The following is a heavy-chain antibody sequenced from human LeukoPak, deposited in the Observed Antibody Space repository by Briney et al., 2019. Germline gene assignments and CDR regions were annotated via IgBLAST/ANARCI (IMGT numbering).Heavy chain of an antibody. CDR1: GFTFSSYG. V-gene: IGHV3-33*01. J-gene: IGHJ6*03. Sequence: GGSLRLSCAASGFTFSSYGMPWVRQAPGKGLEWVAVIWLDGSNKYYADSVKGRFTISRDNSKNTLYLQMNSLRAEDTAVYYCARVGYYDFWSGYSPRADYYYYMDVWGKGTTVTVSS. CDR3: ARVGYYDFWSGYSPRADYYYYMDV. CDR2: IWLDGSNK. D-gene: IGHD3-3*01.